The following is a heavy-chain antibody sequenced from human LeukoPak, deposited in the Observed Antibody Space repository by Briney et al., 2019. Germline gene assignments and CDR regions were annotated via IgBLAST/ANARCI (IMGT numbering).Heavy chain of an antibody. Sequence: SETLSLTCTVSGGSISSGYYYWSWIRQPAGKGLEWIGRIYTSGSTNYNPSLKSRVTIPVDTSKNQFSLKLSSVTAADTAVYYCARGGKNWFDPWGQGTLVTVSS. CDR2: IYTSGST. J-gene: IGHJ5*02. V-gene: IGHV4-61*02. CDR1: GGSISSGYYY. CDR3: ARGGKNWFDP.